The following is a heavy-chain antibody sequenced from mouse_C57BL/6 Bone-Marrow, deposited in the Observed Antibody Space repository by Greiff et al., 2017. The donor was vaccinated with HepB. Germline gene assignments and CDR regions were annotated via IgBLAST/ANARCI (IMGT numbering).Heavy chain of an antibody. Sequence: QVQLQQSGPQLVWPGASVKVSCKASGYSFTTYWMHWVRQRPGQGLEWIGMIDPSDSETKLNHKFEDKATLTVDRSSSTVYVQLTRPTSEESSIYYCARGVYYYGSPSVAYWGQGTLVTVSA. D-gene: IGHD1-1*01. CDR2: IDPSDSET. CDR1: GYSFTTYW. V-gene: IGHV1-59*01. CDR3: ARGVYYYGSPSVAY. J-gene: IGHJ3*01.